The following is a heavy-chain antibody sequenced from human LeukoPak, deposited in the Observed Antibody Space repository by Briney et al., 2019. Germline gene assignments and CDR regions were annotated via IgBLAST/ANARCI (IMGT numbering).Heavy chain of an antibody. J-gene: IGHJ4*02. D-gene: IGHD1-26*01. CDR1: GYTFTASY. CDR3: AREPTSGSCYFDY. Sequence: ASVRVSCKASGYTFTASYLHWVRQAPGLGLGWMGMANPTSGRSNYAQKFRGRVTMTRDTSTSAVYMELTSLRSEDTAVYYCAREPTSGSCYFDYWGLGTLVTVSS. V-gene: IGHV1-46*01. CDR2: ANPTSGRS.